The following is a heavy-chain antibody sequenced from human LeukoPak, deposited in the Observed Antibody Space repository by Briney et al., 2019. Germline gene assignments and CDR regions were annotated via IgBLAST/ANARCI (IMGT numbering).Heavy chain of an antibody. D-gene: IGHD5-12*01. CDR3: VKDMSASSGYEFDF. Sequence: PGGSLRLSCAASGFTFDDYAMHWVRQFPGKGLEWVSGISWHSSSIDYADSVRGRFTISRDNAKNSLYLQMNSLRPEDTALYYCVKDMSASSGYEFDFWGQGTLVSVSS. CDR1: GFTFDDYA. J-gene: IGHJ4*02. CDR2: ISWHSSSI. V-gene: IGHV3-9*01.